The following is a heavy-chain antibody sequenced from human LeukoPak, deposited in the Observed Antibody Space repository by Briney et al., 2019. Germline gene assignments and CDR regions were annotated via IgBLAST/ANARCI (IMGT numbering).Heavy chain of an antibody. V-gene: IGHV3-23*01. CDR2: ISGSGGST. CDR1: GFTFSSYA. D-gene: IGHD3-16*02. J-gene: IGHJ3*02. Sequence: GGSLRLSCAASGFTFSSYAMSWVRQAPGKGLEWVSAISGSGGSTYYADSVKGRFTISRDNSKNTLYLQMNSLRAEDTAVYYCAKARNYDYVWGSYRPSGAFDIWGQGTMVTVSS. CDR3: AKARNYDYVWGSYRPSGAFDI.